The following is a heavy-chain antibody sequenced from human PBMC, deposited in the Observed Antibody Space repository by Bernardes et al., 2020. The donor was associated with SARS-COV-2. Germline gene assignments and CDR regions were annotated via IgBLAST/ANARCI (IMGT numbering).Heavy chain of an antibody. CDR2: INSDGRTT. CDR3: ARRVSGDGYYYFDY. D-gene: IGHD5-12*01. V-gene: IGHV3-74*01. Sequence: GGSLRLSCAASGFTFSNACMHWVRQAPGKGLVWVSRINSDGRTTSYADSVKGRFTISRDNAKNTLYLQMNSLRAEDTAVYYCARRVSGDGYYYFDYWGQGTLGTVSS. J-gene: IGHJ4*02. CDR1: GFTFSNAC.